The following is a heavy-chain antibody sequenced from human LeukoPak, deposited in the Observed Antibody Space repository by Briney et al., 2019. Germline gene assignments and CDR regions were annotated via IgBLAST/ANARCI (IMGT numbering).Heavy chain of an antibody. CDR1: GFTFTTFW. V-gene: IGHV3-74*01. CDR3: ARHGANYYYYYMDV. D-gene: IGHD3-16*01. Sequence: PGGSLRLSCATSGFTFTTFWMHWVRQAPGKGLVWVSRINHDGSSTNYADSVKGRFTISRDNSKNTLYLQMNSLRAEDTAVYYCARHGANYYYYYMDVWGKGTTVTVSS. J-gene: IGHJ6*03. CDR2: INHDGSST.